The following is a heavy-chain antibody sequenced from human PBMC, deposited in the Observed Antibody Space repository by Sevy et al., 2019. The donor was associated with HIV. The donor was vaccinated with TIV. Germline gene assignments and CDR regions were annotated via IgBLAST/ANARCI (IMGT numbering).Heavy chain of an antibody. V-gene: IGHV3-15*01. J-gene: IGHJ5*01. Sequence: GGSLRLSCAASGLTVSNAWMNWVRQAPGKGLEWVGRIKSKSDGGTRDLAAPVKGRVSISRDVSRNTVSLEISSLKIEDTGMYYCAAGLGKSDFDSWGQGTLVTVSS. CDR3: AAGLGKSDFDS. D-gene: IGHD3-9*01. CDR2: IKSKSDGGTR. CDR1: GLTVSNAW.